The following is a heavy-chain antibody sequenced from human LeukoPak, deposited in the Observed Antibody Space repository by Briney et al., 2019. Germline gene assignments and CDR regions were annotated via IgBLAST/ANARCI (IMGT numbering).Heavy chain of an antibody. Sequence: GGSLRLSCPASGFIFGDSFMNWIRQAPGKGLEWLSYISHSGSNLDYAESVRGRFTISRDNANHSLYLQINSLRAEDTAVYYCARGDSSGAPDYWGQGTLVTVSS. CDR3: ARGDSSGAPDY. J-gene: IGHJ4*02. CDR1: GFIFGDSF. CDR2: ISHSGSNL. D-gene: IGHD3-22*01. V-gene: IGHV3-11*01.